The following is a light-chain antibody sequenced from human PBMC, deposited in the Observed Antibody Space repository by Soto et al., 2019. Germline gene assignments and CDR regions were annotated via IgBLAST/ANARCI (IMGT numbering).Light chain of an antibody. V-gene: IGLV2-14*01. CDR2: EVS. CDR3: SSYPSNNTLV. Sequence: QSVLTQPASVSGSPGQSITISCTGTSSDVGGYNFVSWFQQHPGKAPKLLIFEVSDRPSGVSNRFSGSKSGNTASLTISGLQAEDEAHFYCSSYPSNNTLVFGGGTKLTVL. J-gene: IGLJ2*01. CDR1: SSDVGGYNF.